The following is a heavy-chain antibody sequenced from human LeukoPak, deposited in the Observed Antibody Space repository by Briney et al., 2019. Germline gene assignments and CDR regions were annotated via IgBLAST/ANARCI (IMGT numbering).Heavy chain of an antibody. J-gene: IGHJ4*02. V-gene: IGHV4-30-2*01. CDR3: ARAPYGSGTHFDY. CDR2: IYHSGAT. CDR1: GGSISSGGYS. D-gene: IGHD3-10*01. Sequence: SETLSLTCAVSGGSISSGGYSWSWIRQPPGKALEWIGHIYHSGATSYNPSLKSRVTLSVDRSKNQFSLKVPSVTAADTAVYYCARAPYGSGTHFDYWGQGTLVTVSS.